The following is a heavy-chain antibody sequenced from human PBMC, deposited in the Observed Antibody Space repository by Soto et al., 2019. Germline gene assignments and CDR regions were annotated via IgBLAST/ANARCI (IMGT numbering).Heavy chain of an antibody. CDR1: GFTFSSYA. Sequence: GGSLRLSCAASGFTFSSYAMHWVRQAPGKGLEWVAVISYDGSNKYYADSVKGRFTISRDNSKNTLYLQMNSLRAEDTAVYYCARDKEGDYGDDQDWFDPWGQGTLVTVSS. V-gene: IGHV3-30-3*01. CDR3: ARDKEGDYGDDQDWFDP. CDR2: ISYDGSNK. D-gene: IGHD4-17*01. J-gene: IGHJ5*02.